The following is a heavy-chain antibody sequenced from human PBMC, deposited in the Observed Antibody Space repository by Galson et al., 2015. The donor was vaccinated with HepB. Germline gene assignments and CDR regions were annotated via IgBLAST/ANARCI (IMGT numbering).Heavy chain of an antibody. CDR2: FDPEDGET. J-gene: IGHJ4*02. Sequence: SVKVSCKVSGYTLTELSMHWVRQAPGKGLEWMGGFDPEDGETIYAQKFQGRVTMTEDTSTDTAYMELSSLRSEDTAVYYCASRAGYYDSSGYYYGDYWGQGTLVTVSS. CDR1: GYTLTELS. V-gene: IGHV1-24*01. D-gene: IGHD3-22*01. CDR3: ASRAGYYDSSGYYYGDY.